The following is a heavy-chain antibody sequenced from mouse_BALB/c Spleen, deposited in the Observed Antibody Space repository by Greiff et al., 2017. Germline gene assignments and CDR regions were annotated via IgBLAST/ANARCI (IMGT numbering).Heavy chain of an antibody. J-gene: IGHJ3*01. Sequence: EVMLVESGGDLVKPGGSLKLSCAASGFTFSSYGMSWVRQTPDKRLEWVATISSGGSYTYYPDSVKGRFTISRDNAKNTLYLQMSSLKSEDTAMYYCASGEGSSPDWGQGTLVTVSA. CDR3: ASGEGSSPD. D-gene: IGHD1-1*01. V-gene: IGHV5-6*02. CDR2: ISSGGSYT. CDR1: GFTFSSYG.